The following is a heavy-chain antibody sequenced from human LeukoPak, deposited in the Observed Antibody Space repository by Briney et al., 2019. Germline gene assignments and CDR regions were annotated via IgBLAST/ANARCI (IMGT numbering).Heavy chain of an antibody. CDR3: ARGGRMIVVLNFDY. Sequence: ASVKVSCKASGGTFSGYAISWVRQAPGQGLEWMGWINPNSGGTNYAQKFQGRVTMTRDTSISTAYMELSRLRSDDTAVYYCARGGRMIVVLNFDYWGQGTLVTVSS. J-gene: IGHJ4*02. CDR1: GGTFSGYA. D-gene: IGHD3-22*01. V-gene: IGHV1-2*02. CDR2: INPNSGGT.